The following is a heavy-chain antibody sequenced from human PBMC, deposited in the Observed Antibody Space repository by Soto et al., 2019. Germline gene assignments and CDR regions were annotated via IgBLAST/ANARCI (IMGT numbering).Heavy chain of an antibody. CDR3: ARDGALYYYGSGSYYRAFDY. Sequence: SVKVSCKASGGTFSSYAISWVRQAPGQGLEWMGGIIPIFGTANYAQKFQGRVTITADESTSTAYMELSSLRSEDTAVYYCARDGALYYYGSGSYYRAFDYWGQGTLVTVSS. J-gene: IGHJ4*02. CDR2: IIPIFGTA. V-gene: IGHV1-69*13. D-gene: IGHD3-10*01. CDR1: GGTFSSYA.